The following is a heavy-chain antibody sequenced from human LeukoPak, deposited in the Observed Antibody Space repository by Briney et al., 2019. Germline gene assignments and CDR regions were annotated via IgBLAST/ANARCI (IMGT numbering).Heavy chain of an antibody. V-gene: IGHV4-59*01. D-gene: IGHD5-12*01. CDR1: GGSISSYY. CDR2: IYYSGST. J-gene: IGHJ6*03. CDR3: ARSYSGYDRYYYYYYYMDV. Sequence: SETLSLTCTVSGGSISSYYWSWIRQPPGKGLEWIGYIYYSGSTNYNPSLKSRVTISVDTSKDQFSLKLSSVTAADTAVYYCARSYSGYDRYYYYYYYMDVWGKGTTVTVSS.